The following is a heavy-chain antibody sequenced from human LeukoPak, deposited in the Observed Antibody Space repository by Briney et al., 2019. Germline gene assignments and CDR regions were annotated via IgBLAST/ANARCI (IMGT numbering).Heavy chain of an antibody. V-gene: IGHV4-34*01. CDR3: AGGVVPAAN. D-gene: IGHD2-2*01. CDR1: GGSFSGYY. CDR2: INHSGST. J-gene: IGHJ4*02. Sequence: SETLSLTCAVYGGSFSGYYWSWIRQPPGKGLEWIGEINHSGSTNYNPSLKSRVTISVDTSKNQFSLKLSSVTAADTAVYYCAGGVVPAANWGQGTLVAVSS.